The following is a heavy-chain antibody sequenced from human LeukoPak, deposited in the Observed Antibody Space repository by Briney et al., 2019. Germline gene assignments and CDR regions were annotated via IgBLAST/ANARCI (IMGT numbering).Heavy chain of an antibody. D-gene: IGHD3-22*01. Sequence: GGSLRLSCAASGFTFSSYSMNWVRQATGKGLEWVSSISSSSSYIYYADSVKGRFTISRDNAKNPLYLQMNSLRAEDTAVYYCARDFGSSGYDYWGQGTLVTVSS. J-gene: IGHJ4*02. V-gene: IGHV3-21*01. CDR3: ARDFGSSGYDY. CDR2: ISSSSSYI. CDR1: GFTFSSYS.